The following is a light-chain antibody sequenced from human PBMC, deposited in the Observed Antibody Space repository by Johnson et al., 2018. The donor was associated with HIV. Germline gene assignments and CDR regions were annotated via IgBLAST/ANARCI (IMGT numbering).Light chain of an antibody. CDR2: YNN. Sequence: QSVLTQPPSVSAAPGQKVTISCSGSSSNIGSNYVSWYQQLPGTASKLLIFYNNKPPPGTPTRFSPSQSGTSATLAITGPQTGDEADYYCGTWDSSLSAYVFETGTKVTVL. J-gene: IGLJ1*01. CDR1: SSNIGSNY. V-gene: IGLV1-51*01. CDR3: GTWDSSLSAYV.